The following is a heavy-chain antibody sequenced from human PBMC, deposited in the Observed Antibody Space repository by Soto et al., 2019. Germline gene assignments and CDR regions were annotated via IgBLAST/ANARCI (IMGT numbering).Heavy chain of an antibody. D-gene: IGHD3-16*02. CDR1: GFTVSSNY. CDR3: ARGGYDYVWGSYRKDLYYFDY. CDR2: IYSGGST. V-gene: IGHV3-53*01. J-gene: IGHJ4*02. Sequence: GGSLRLSCAASGFTVSSNYMSWVRQAPGKGLEWVSVIYSGGSTYYADSVKGRFTISRDNSKNTLYLQMNSLRAEDTAVYYFARGGYDYVWGSYRKDLYYFDYWGQGTLVTVSS.